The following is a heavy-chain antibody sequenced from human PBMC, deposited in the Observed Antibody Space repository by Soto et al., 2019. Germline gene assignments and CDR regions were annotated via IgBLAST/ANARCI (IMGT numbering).Heavy chain of an antibody. CDR3: VRGNYDSSGVYLAGWCDP. Sequence: ASVKFSCKASGYTFTGYYIHWVRQAPGQGLEWMGWIIPGSGGTKYAQKFQGRVTVTGDTSTSTVYMELSRLTSDDTAVYYCVRGNYDSSGVYLAGWCDPCGHGTRGIVSA. D-gene: IGHD3-22*01. CDR2: IIPGSGGT. J-gene: IGHJ5*02. CDR1: GYTFTGYY. V-gene: IGHV1-2*02.